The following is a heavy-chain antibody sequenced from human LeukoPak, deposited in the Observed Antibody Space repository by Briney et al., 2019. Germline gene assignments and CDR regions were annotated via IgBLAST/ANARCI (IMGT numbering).Heavy chain of an antibody. CDR1: GFTFSSYT. D-gene: IGHD6-6*01. CDR3: ARDSLEYSSSSGFDY. J-gene: IGHJ4*02. V-gene: IGHV3-21*01. Sequence: PGGSLRLSCAASGFTFSSYTMNWVRQAPGKRKEWVSAISSGSSYKYFTDSVKGRFSISRDNAKASLYLQMNSLRAEDTAVYYCARDSLEYSSSSGFDYWGQGTLVTVSS. CDR2: ISSGSSYK.